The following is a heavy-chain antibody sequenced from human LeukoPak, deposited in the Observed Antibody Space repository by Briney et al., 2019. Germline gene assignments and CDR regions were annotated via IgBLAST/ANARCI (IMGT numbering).Heavy chain of an antibody. D-gene: IGHD4-11*01. CDR3: ARTRLQSAQSFDY. CDR2: ISYRGDT. J-gene: IGHJ4*02. Sequence: SETLSLTCTVSGVSISGGDYYWGWVRQPPGKGLEWIGYISYRGDTHYSPSLKSRVTISADTSKNQISLRLSSVTAADTAVYYCARTRLQSAQSFDYWGQGTLVTVSS. V-gene: IGHV4-30-4*01. CDR1: GVSISGGDYY.